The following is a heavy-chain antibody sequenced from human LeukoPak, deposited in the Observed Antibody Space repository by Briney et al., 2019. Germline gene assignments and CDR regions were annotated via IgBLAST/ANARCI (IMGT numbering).Heavy chain of an antibody. CDR1: GYSISSGYY. CDR2: IYYSGST. J-gene: IGHJ3*02. Sequence: SETLSLTCTVSGYSISSGYYWGWIRQPPGKGLEWIGSIYYSGSTYYNPSLKSRVTISVDTSKNQFSLKLSSVTAADTAVYYCARGSPTYYDFWSGYSGGDAFDIWGQGTMVTVSS. V-gene: IGHV4-38-2*02. D-gene: IGHD3-3*01. CDR3: ARGSPTYYDFWSGYSGGDAFDI.